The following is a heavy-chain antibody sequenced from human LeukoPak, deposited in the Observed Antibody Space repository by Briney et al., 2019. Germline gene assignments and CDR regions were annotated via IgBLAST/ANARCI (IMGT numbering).Heavy chain of an antibody. Sequence: ASVKVSCKASGYTFTSYDINWVRQATGQGLEWMGWMNPNSGNTGYAQKFQGRVTITRNTSISTAYMELSSLRSEDTAVYYCARGLLRTRATFSFHKIYYFDYWGQGTVVTVSS. J-gene: IGHJ4*02. V-gene: IGHV1-8*03. D-gene: IGHD3-16*01. CDR2: MNPNSGNT. CDR3: ARGLLRTRATFSFHKIYYFDY. CDR1: GYTFTSYD.